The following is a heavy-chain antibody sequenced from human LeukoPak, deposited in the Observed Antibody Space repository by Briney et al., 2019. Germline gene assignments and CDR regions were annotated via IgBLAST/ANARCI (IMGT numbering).Heavy chain of an antibody. D-gene: IGHD2-8*01. CDR2: ISGSGGST. Sequence: GGSLRLSCAASGFTFSSYAMSWVRQAPGKGLEWVSAISGSGGSTYYADSVKGRLTISRDNSKNTLYLQMNSLRAEDAAVYYCAKRRSYCTNGVCYYFDYWGQGTLVTVSS. CDR3: AKRRSYCTNGVCYYFDY. CDR1: GFTFSSYA. J-gene: IGHJ4*02. V-gene: IGHV3-23*01.